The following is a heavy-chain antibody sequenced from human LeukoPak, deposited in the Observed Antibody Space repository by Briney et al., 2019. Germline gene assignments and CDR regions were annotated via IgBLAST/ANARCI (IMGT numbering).Heavy chain of an antibody. V-gene: IGHV6-1*01. CDR3: ARAPAYGDYAYYYYGMDV. CDR2: TYYRSKWYN. Sequence: SQTLSLTCAISGDIVSSNSAAWNWIRQSPSRGLEWLGRTYYRSKWYNDYAVSVKSRITINPDTSKNQFSLQLNSVTPEDTAVYYCARAPAYGDYAYYYYGMDVWGQGTTVTVSS. CDR1: GDIVSSNSAA. D-gene: IGHD4-17*01. J-gene: IGHJ6*02.